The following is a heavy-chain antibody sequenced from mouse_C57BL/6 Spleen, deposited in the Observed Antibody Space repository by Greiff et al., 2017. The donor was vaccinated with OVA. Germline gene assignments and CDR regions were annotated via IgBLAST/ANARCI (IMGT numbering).Heavy chain of an antibody. J-gene: IGHJ4*01. V-gene: IGHV1-52*01. Sequence: QVQLQQPGAELVRPGSSVKLSCKASGYTFTSYWMHWVKQRPIQGLEWIGNIDPSDSETHYNQKFKDKATLTVDKSSSTAYMQLSILTSDDSAVYYCARGIRSKDYYAMDYWGQGTSVTVSS. CDR2: IDPSDSET. D-gene: IGHD1-1*01. CDR1: GYTFTSYW. CDR3: ARGIRSKDYYAMDY.